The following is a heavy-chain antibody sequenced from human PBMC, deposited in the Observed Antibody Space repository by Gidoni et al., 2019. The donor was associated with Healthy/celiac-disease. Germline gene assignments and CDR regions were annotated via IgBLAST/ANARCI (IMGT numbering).Heavy chain of an antibody. V-gene: IGHV4-34*01. J-gene: IGHJ4*02. Sequence: QVQLQQWGAGLLKPSETLSLTCAVYGGSFSGYSWSWIRQPPGTGLEWIGEINHSGSTNYNPSLKSRITISVDTSKNQFSLKLSSVTAADTAVYYCARLKGSYGPTAIDYWGQGTLVTVSS. CDR3: ARLKGSYGPTAIDY. D-gene: IGHD5-18*01. CDR2: INHSGST. CDR1: GGSFSGYS.